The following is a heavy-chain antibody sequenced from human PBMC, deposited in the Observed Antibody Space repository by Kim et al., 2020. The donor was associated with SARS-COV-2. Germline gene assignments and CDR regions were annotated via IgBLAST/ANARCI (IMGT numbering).Heavy chain of an antibody. CDR1: GGSISSSSYY. D-gene: IGHD1-26*01. Sequence: SETLSLTCTVSGGSISSSSYYWGWIRQPPGKGLEWIGSIYYSGSTYYNPSLKSRVTISVDTSKNQFSLKLSSVTAADTAVYYCARHVFRYSESYFEDWGQGTLVTVSS. V-gene: IGHV4-39*01. CDR3: ARHVFRYSESYFED. J-gene: IGHJ4*02. CDR2: IYYSGST.